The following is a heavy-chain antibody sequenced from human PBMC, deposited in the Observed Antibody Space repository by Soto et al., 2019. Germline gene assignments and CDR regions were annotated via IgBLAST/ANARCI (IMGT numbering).Heavy chain of an antibody. CDR3: ASGTTVKTGGYSYYYYGMDL. Sequence: SETLSLTCTVSGGSISSGDYYWSWIRQPPGKGLEWIGYIYYSGSTYYNPSLKSRVTISVDTSKNQFSLKLSSVTAADTAVYYCASGTTVKTGGYSYYYYGMDLLGQGNKVAPSP. CDR2: IYYSGST. CDR1: GGSISSGDYY. V-gene: IGHV4-30-4*01. D-gene: IGHD4-4*01. J-gene: IGHJ6*01.